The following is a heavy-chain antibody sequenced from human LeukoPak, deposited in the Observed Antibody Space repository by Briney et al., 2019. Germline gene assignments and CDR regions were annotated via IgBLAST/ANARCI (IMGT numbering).Heavy chain of an antibody. CDR2: IYHSGST. V-gene: IGHV4-30-2*01. Sequence: SETLSLTCAVSGGSISSGGYSWSWIRQPPGKGLEWIGYIYHSGSTYYNPSLKSRVTISVDRSKSQFSLKLSSVTAADTAVYYCARGTSGYDWDDAFDIWGQGAMVTVSS. CDR1: GGSISSGGYS. CDR3: ARGTSGYDWDDAFDI. D-gene: IGHD5-12*01. J-gene: IGHJ3*02.